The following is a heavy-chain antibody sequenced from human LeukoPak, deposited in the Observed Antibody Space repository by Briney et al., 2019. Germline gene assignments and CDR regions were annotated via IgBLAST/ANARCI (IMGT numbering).Heavy chain of an antibody. CDR3: ARAKTLPTVTNDY. J-gene: IGHJ4*02. CDR1: GFTFSSYS. D-gene: IGHD4-17*01. V-gene: IGHV3-21*01. Sequence: SGGSLRLSCAASGFTFSSYSMNWVRQAPGKGLEWVSSISSSSSCIYYADSVKGRFTISRDNAKNSLYLQMNSLRAEDTAVYYCARAKTLPTVTNDYWGQGTLVTVSS. CDR2: ISSSSSCI.